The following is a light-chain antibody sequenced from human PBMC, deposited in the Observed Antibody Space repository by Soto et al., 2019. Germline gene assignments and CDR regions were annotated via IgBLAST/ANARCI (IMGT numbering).Light chain of an antibody. J-gene: IGKJ1*01. CDR1: QSVSNNY. V-gene: IGKV3-20*01. CDR3: QQYGSSPWT. CDR2: GAS. Sequence: EIVLTQSPGPLSLSPGERATLSCRSSQSVSNNYLAWYQQKPGQAPRLLIYGASNRATGIPDRFSGSGSGTDFTLTISRLEPEDAAVYYCQQYGSSPWTFGQGTKVDIK.